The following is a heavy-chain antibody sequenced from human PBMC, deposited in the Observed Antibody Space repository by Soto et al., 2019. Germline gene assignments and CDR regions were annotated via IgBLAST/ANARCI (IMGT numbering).Heavy chain of an antibody. V-gene: IGHV4-59*01. CDR2: LYYSGNT. CDR3: ARGGSEGGLDV. CDR1: GASISTYY. D-gene: IGHD3-10*01. J-gene: IGHJ6*02. Sequence: QMQLQESGPGVVKPSETLSLTCTVSGASISTYYWTWIRQAPGKGLEWIGYLYYSGNTNYNPSLKSRVPMSVDTSKNHFYLTLTSATAADTAVYFCARGGSEGGLDVWGQGTTVAVSS.